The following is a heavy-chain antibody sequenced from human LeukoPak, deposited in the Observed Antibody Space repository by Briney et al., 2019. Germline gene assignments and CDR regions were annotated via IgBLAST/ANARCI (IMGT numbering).Heavy chain of an antibody. Sequence: SETLSLTCTVSGGSLSSGDYHWGWHRQPPGTGLEWVGYINYSGSTYYNPSLKIRVTISVDTSKNQFSLKLSSVTAADTAVYYCARAWDCSNTSCSHMDVWGKGTTVTVYS. J-gene: IGHJ6*04. CDR2: INYSGST. CDR3: ARAWDCSNTSCSHMDV. V-gene: IGHV4-30-4*08. CDR1: GGSLSSGDYH. D-gene: IGHD2-2*01.